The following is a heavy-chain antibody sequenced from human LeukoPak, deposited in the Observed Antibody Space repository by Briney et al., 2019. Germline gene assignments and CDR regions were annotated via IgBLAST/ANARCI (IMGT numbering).Heavy chain of an antibody. J-gene: IGHJ3*02. Sequence: ASVKVSCKASGYTFTSYYMHWVRQAPGQGLEWMGWMNPNSGNTGYAQKFQGRVTITRNTSISTAYMELSSLRSEDTAVYYCALFGVDAFDIWGQGTMVTVSS. CDR2: MNPNSGNT. CDR3: ALFGVDAFDI. V-gene: IGHV1-8*03. D-gene: IGHD3-3*01. CDR1: GYTFTSYY.